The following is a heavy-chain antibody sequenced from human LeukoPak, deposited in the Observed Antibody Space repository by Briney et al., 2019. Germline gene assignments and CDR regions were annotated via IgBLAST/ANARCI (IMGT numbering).Heavy chain of an antibody. J-gene: IGHJ1*01. V-gene: IGHV4-39*01. D-gene: IGHD1-7*01. CDR3: VQNIPGTIEH. Sequence: PSETLSLTCTVSGGSIRSSSYYWGWIRQPPGKGLECVGNIYPTGTTYYNPSLKSRVTISIDTSKSQFSLRLSSVTAADTAVYYRVQNIPGTIEHWGQGTLVTVSS. CDR2: IYPTGTT. CDR1: GGSIRSSSYY.